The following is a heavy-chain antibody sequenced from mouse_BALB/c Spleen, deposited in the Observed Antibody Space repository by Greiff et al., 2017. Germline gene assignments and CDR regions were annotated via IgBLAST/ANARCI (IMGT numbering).Heavy chain of an antibody. CDR2: ILPGSGST. CDR3: ATYGYDDGDWYFDV. V-gene: IGHV1-9*01. Sequence: QVQLQQSGAELMKPGASVKISCKATGYTFSSYWIEWVKQRPGHGLEWIGEILPGSGSTNYNEKFKGKATFTADTSSNTAYMQLSSLTSEDSAVYYCATYGYDDGDWYFDVWGAGTTVTVSS. D-gene: IGHD2-2*01. J-gene: IGHJ1*01. CDR1: GYTFSSYW.